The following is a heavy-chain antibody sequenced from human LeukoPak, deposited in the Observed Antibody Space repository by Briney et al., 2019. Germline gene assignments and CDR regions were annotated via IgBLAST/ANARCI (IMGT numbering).Heavy chain of an antibody. CDR3: ARPGRYSRLAFDI. CDR1: GFTFSSYW. CDR2: INSDGSST. Sequence: GGSLRLSCAASGFTFSSYWMHWVRQAPGKALVWVLRINSDGSSTSYADSVKGRFTISRDNAKNTLYLQMNSLRAEDTAVYYCARPGRYSRLAFDIWGQGTMVTVSS. J-gene: IGHJ3*02. D-gene: IGHD5-12*01. V-gene: IGHV3-74*01.